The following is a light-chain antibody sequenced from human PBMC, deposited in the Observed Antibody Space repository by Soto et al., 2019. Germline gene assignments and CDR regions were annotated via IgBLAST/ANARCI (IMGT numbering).Light chain of an antibody. CDR2: AAS. J-gene: IGKJ4*01. Sequence: DIQLTQSPSFLSASVGDRVTITCRASQGIRNYLAWYQQKSGKAPKLLIYAASTLKSGVPSRFSGSGSGTEFTLTITSLQPEDFAGYYCQQLKSYPLSFGGGTKVDIK. CDR3: QQLKSYPLS. V-gene: IGKV1-9*01. CDR1: QGIRNY.